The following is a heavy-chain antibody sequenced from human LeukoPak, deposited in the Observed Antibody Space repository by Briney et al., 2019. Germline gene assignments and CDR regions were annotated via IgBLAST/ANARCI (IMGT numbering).Heavy chain of an antibody. CDR3: PAAGTLPEYFQH. CDR2: IYSGGGT. D-gene: IGHD6-13*01. CDR1: GFSVSSNY. V-gene: IGHV3-66*02. J-gene: IGHJ1*01. Sequence: GGSLRLSCAASGFSVSSNYMSWVRQAPGKGLEWVSVIYSGGGTYYADSVKGRFTISRDNSKNTLYLQMNSLRAEDTAVYYCPAAGTLPEYFQHWGQGTLVTVSS.